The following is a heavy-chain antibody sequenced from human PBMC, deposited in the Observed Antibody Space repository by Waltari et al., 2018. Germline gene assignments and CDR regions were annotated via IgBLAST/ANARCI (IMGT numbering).Heavy chain of an antibody. D-gene: IGHD1-1*01. J-gene: IGHJ4*02. Sequence: QVQLVESGGGLVQPGASLRLSCGGSGFGFGSVGMQWVRQAPGKGLEWVAVVSFDGSAEYYADSVKGRFIASRDNSKNTSYLQMNSLTREDTAMYYCAKPLGVSGTSFDHWGRGTLVTVSS. V-gene: IGHV3-30*18. CDR2: VSFDGSAE. CDR3: AKPLGVSGTSFDH. CDR1: GFGFGSVG.